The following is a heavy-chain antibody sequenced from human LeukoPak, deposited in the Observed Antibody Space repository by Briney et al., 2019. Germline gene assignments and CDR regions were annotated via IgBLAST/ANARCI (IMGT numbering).Heavy chain of an antibody. CDR2: IYNSGST. D-gene: IGHD3-22*01. CDR1: GGSISSGDYY. V-gene: IGHV4-30-4*01. Sequence: SQTLSLTCTVSGGSISSGDYYWSWIRQPPGKGLEWIGYIYNSGSTNYNPSLKSRVTISVDTSKNQFSLKLTSVTAADTAVYYRARGDSSGHPAFDYWGQGTLVTVSS. J-gene: IGHJ4*02. CDR3: ARGDSSGHPAFDY.